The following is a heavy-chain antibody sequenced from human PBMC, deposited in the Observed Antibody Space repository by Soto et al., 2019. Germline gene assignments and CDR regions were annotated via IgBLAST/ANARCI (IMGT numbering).Heavy chain of an antibody. CDR3: AREYCSNDVCMQPDF. J-gene: IGHJ4*02. Sequence: SETLSLTCSVSGDSVSSSFSWSWIRQPPGKGLEWIGYVHHSGSTDYSPSLQSRVTMSVDTSKNQFSLTLRSVTAADTAVYYCAREYCSNDVCMQPDFWGQGALVTVSS. V-gene: IGHV4-61*01. D-gene: IGHD2-8*01. CDR1: GDSVSSSFS. CDR2: VHHSGST.